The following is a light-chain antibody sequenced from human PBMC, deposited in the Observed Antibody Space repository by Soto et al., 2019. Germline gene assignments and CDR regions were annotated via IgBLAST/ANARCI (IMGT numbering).Light chain of an antibody. CDR2: DVA. CDR1: QSIDRW. Sequence: DIQMTQSPSTLSASVGDRVTITCRASQSIDRWLAWYQQRPGRAPKLLIYDVANLETGVPSRFSGSGSETEFTLTISSLQPDDFAIYYCQQYNSYPLTCGGVTKVEIK. J-gene: IGKJ4*01. V-gene: IGKV1-5*01. CDR3: QQYNSYPLT.